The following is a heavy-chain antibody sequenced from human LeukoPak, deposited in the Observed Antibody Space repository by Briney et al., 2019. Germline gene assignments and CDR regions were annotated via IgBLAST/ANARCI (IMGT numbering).Heavy chain of an antibody. V-gene: IGHV3-7*01. Sequence: PGGSLRLSCAASGFTFSSYWMSWVRQAPGKGLEWVANIKQDGSEKYYVDSVKGRFTSSRDNAKNSLYLQMNSLRAEDTAVYYCARVFVYGDSAYDAFDIWGQGTMVTVSS. CDR1: GFTFSSYW. CDR2: IKQDGSEK. J-gene: IGHJ3*02. D-gene: IGHD4-17*01. CDR3: ARVFVYGDSAYDAFDI.